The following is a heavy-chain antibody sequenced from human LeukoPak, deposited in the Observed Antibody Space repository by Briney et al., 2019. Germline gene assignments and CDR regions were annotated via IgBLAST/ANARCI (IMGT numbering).Heavy chain of an antibody. D-gene: IGHD5-18*01. Sequence: PSETLSLTCAVYGGSFSGYYWSWIRQPPGKGLEWIGYIYYSGSTNYNPSLKSRVTISVDTSKNQFSLKLSSVTAADTALYYCASVDTAMVNHFWGQGTLVTVSS. J-gene: IGHJ4*02. CDR1: GGSFSGYY. CDR2: IYYSGST. V-gene: IGHV4-59*08. CDR3: ASVDTAMVNHF.